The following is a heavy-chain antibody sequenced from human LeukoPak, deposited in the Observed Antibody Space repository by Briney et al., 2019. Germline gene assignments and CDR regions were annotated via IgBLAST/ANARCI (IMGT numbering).Heavy chain of an antibody. V-gene: IGHV4-39*01. J-gene: IGHJ4*02. D-gene: IGHD1-26*01. CDR2: IYYSGST. Sequence: SETLSLTCTVSGGSISSSSYYWGWIRQPPGKGLEWIGSIYYSGSTYYNPSLKSRVTISVDTSKNQFSLKLSSVTAADTAVYYCATATDQWELLALDYWGQGTLVTVSS. CDR1: GGSISSSSYY. CDR3: ATATDQWELLALDY.